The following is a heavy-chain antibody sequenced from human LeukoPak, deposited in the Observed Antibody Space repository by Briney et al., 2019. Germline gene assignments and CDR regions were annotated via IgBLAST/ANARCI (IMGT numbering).Heavy chain of an antibody. V-gene: IGHV3-23*01. J-gene: IGHJ5*02. D-gene: IGHD6-13*01. CDR1: GFTFSNYA. Sequence: GGSLRLSCAASGFTFSNYAISWVRQAPGKGLEWVSGITGSGSNTYYADSVKCRFTISRDNSKNTLYVQMNILRAEDTAVYYCAKGGGSSWYLPQAWCQGSLLIVSS. CDR2: ITGSGSNT. CDR3: AKGGGSSWYLPQA.